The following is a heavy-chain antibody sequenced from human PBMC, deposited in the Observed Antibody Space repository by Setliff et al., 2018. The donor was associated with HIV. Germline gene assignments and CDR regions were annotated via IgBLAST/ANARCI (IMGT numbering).Heavy chain of an antibody. J-gene: IGHJ4*02. D-gene: IGHD3-10*01. V-gene: IGHV3-48*01. CDR3: GKDILPGGLAK. CDR2: VDFSGGSK. CDR1: GFIFSDYS. Sequence: GESLKISCAASGFIFSDYSMNWVRQAPGKGPEWISYVDFSGGSKYYADSVQGRFTISRDNSKNTLYLQLNSLRLEDTALYYCGKDILPGGLAKWGQGTLVTVSS.